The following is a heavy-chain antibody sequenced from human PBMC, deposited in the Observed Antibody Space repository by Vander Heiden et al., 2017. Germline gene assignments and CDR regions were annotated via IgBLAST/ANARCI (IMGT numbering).Heavy chain of an antibody. Sequence: QVQLVESGGGVVQPGRSLRLSCAASGFTFRRHAMHWVRQAAGKGLEWVAVISYDGSKKYYADTVKGRFTVSRENSKNKLYLQMNSLRTEDTAVYYCGRETIAADTTSAFDYWGQGTLVTVSS. D-gene: IGHD6-13*01. CDR1: GFTFRRHA. CDR3: GRETIAADTTSAFDY. V-gene: IGHV3-30-3*01. CDR2: ISYDGSKK. J-gene: IGHJ4*02.